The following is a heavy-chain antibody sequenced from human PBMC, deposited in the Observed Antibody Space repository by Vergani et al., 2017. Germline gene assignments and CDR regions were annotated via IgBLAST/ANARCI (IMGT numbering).Heavy chain of an antibody. CDR3: TRHVPCGDVACLHFDH. D-gene: IGHD2-21*01. CDR2: INPIDSKI. Sequence: EVMLVQSGAEVKKPGESLKISCKYSESSFISNEIAWVRQMSGKGLQWKGNINPIDSKIAYSPSFQGQAIMSLDKSITTAYLQWRSLKASDTAIYYCTRHVPCGDVACLHFDHWGQGTQVTVSS. J-gene: IGHJ4*02. V-gene: IGHV5-51*01. CDR1: ESSFISNE.